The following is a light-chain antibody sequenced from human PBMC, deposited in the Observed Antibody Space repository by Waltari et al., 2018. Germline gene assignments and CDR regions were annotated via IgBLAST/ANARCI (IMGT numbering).Light chain of an antibody. Sequence: QSVLTQPPSASGTPGQRVTISCSGTSSNIGRNYVFWFQQLPGTAPKVLIYKDNQLPSGVPDRCSGSKSGTSASLAISGLRSEDEADYYCATWDDSLSGYVFGSGTKVAVL. CDR3: ATWDDSLSGYV. V-gene: IGLV1-47*01. CDR2: KDN. J-gene: IGLJ1*01. CDR1: SSNIGRNY.